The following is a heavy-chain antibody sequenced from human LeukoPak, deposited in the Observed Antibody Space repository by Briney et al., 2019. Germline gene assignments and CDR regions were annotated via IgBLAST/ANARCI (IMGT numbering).Heavy chain of an antibody. J-gene: IGHJ5*02. CDR3: ARGFLLGYCSSTSCPRRWFDP. V-gene: IGHV1-46*01. Sequence: ASVKVSCKASGYTFTSYYMHWVRQAPGQGLEWMGIINPSGGSTSYAQKFQGRVTMTRDTSTSTGYMELSSLRSEDTAVYYCARGFLLGYCSSTSCPRRWFDPWGQGTLVTVSS. D-gene: IGHD2-2*01. CDR2: INPSGGST. CDR1: GYTFTSYY.